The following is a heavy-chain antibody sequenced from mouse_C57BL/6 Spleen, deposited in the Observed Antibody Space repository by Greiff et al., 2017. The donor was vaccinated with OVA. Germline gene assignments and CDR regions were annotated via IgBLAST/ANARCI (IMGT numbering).Heavy chain of an antibody. J-gene: IGHJ2*01. CDR1: GYTFTSYW. Sequence: VQLQQSGAELVKPGASVKMSCKASGYTFTSYWITWVKQRPGQGLEWIGDIYPGSGSTNYNEKFKSKATLTVDTSSSTAYMQLSSLTSEDSAVYYCARGGGYYVFYFDYWGQGTTLTVSS. D-gene: IGHD2-3*01. CDR2: IYPGSGST. V-gene: IGHV1-55*01. CDR3: ARGGGYYVFYFDY.